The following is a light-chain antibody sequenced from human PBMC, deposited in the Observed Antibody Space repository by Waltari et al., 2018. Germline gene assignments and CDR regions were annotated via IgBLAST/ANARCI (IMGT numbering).Light chain of an antibody. CDR1: QTVSSY. CDR2: DAS. CDR3: QHRSNWPPGLT. J-gene: IGKJ4*01. Sequence: EIVLTQSPATLSLSPGERVPLSCRASQTVSSYVAWYQQIPGQAPRLLIYDASIRVPGTPARFSGSGSGTDFTLTISSLEPEDFAVYYCQHRSNWPPGLTFGGGTKVEIK. V-gene: IGKV3-11*01.